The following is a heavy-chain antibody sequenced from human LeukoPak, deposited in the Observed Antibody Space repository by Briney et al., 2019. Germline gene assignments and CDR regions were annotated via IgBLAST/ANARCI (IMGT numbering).Heavy chain of an antibody. J-gene: IGHJ6*02. CDR2: IRQDGSEK. CDR1: GFTFSSYW. D-gene: IGHD5-12*01. Sequence: PGGSLRLSCAASGFTFSSYWMSWVRQAPGKGLEWVANIRQDGSEKYYVDSVKGRFTISRDNAKNSLYLQMNSLRAEDTAVYYCARDVQYASYIVATVDVWGQGTTVTVSS. CDR3: ARDVQYASYIVATVDV. V-gene: IGHV3-7*01.